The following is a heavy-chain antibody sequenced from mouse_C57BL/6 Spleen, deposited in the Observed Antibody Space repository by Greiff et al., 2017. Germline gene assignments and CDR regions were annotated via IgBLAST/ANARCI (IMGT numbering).Heavy chain of an antibody. CDR2: INPGSGGT. Sequence: QVHVKQSGAELVRPGTSVKVSCKASGYAFTNSLIEWVKQRPGQGLEWIGVINPGSGGTNYNEKFKGKATLTADKSSSTAYMQLSSLTSEDSSVYFCADTTVVAPFAYWGQGTLVTVSA. J-gene: IGHJ3*01. CDR1: GYAFTNSL. CDR3: ADTTVVAPFAY. V-gene: IGHV1-54*01. D-gene: IGHD1-1*01.